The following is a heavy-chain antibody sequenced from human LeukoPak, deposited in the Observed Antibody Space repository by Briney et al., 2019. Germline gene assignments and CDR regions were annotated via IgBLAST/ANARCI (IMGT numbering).Heavy chain of an antibody. Sequence: GESLKISCQASGYNFTTYWVAWVRQMPGKGLEWMGMISPGDFDTRYTPSFKGQVTISADKSISTAYLQWSSLKASDTAIYYCARHQGGMDVWGQGTAVTVSS. CDR3: ARHQGGMDV. V-gene: IGHV5-51*01. CDR2: ISPGDFDT. J-gene: IGHJ6*02. CDR1: GYNFTTYW.